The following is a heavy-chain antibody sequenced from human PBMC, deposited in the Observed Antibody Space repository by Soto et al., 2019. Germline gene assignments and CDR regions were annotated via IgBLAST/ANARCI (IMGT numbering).Heavy chain of an antibody. Sequence: GASVKVSCKASGYTFTSYYMHWVRQAPGQGLEWMGIINPSGGSTSYAQKFQGRVTMTRDTSTSTVYMELSSLRSEDTAVYYCAREGPVSIAAYNSSFDYWGQGTLVTVSS. V-gene: IGHV1-46*01. CDR3: AREGPVSIAAYNSSFDY. CDR1: GYTFTSYY. CDR2: INPSGGST. D-gene: IGHD6-25*01. J-gene: IGHJ4*02.